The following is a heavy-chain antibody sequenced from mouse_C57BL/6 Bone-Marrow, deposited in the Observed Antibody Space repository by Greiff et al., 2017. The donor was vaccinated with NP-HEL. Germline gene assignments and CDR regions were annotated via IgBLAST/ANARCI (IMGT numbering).Heavy chain of an antibody. J-gene: IGHJ3*01. CDR3: AREDDGYLAWLAY. Sequence: EVQLQQSGPELVKPGASVKIPCKASGYTFTDYNMDWVKQSHGKSLEWIGDINPNNGGTIYNQKFKGKATLTVDKSSSTAYMELRSLTSEDTAVYYCAREDDGYLAWLAYWGQGTLVTVSA. V-gene: IGHV1-18*01. D-gene: IGHD2-3*01. CDR2: INPNNGGT. CDR1: GYTFTDYN.